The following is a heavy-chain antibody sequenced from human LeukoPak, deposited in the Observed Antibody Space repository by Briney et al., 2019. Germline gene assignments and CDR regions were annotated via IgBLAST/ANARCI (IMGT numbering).Heavy chain of an antibody. CDR2: ISDSGVTT. J-gene: IGHJ4*02. Sequence: GGSLRLSCAASGFTFSNYAMSWVRQAPGKGLEWVSGISDSGVTTYYADSVKGRFTISRDNSKNTLYLQMNSLRAGDTAAYYCARARTGPKGIYFDYWGQGTLVAVSS. CDR3: ARARTGPKGIYFDY. CDR1: GFTFSNYA. D-gene: IGHD3/OR15-3a*01. V-gene: IGHV3-23*01.